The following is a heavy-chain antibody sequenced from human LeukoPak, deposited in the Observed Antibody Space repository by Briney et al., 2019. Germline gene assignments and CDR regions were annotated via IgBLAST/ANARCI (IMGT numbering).Heavy chain of an antibody. CDR3: ARDYRGSYSIY. Sequence: GASVKVSCKASGSTFTTSGMRWGRLAPGQGLEWVGRISGYSGNTDYAQKFQDRFTMTTATSTSTAYMELRSLTSDDTAVYYCARDYRGSYSIYGGQGTLVTVSS. J-gene: IGHJ4*02. CDR2: ISGYSGNT. D-gene: IGHD1-26*01. V-gene: IGHV1-18*01. CDR1: GSTFTTSG.